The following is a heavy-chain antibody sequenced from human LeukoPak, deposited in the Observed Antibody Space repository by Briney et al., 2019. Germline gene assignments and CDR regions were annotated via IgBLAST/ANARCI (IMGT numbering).Heavy chain of an antibody. CDR2: IYPGDSDT. Sequence: GESLKISCKGSGYSFTSYWIGWVRQMPGKGLEWMGIIYPGDSDTRYSPSFQGQVTISADKSISTAYLQWSSLKASDTAMYYCARGPEGDYDFWSGYYFPFDYWGQGTLVTVSS. CDR1: GYSFTSYW. J-gene: IGHJ4*02. V-gene: IGHV5-51*01. D-gene: IGHD3-3*01. CDR3: ARGPEGDYDFWSGYYFPFDY.